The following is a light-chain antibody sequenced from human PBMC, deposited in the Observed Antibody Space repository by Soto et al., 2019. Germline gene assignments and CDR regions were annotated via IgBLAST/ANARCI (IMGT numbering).Light chain of an antibody. Sequence: DIVLTQFPGTLSLSPGERAALSCRASQSVTSNNLAWYQQKPGQAPRLLIYGASSRATGIPDRFSGSGSGTDFTLTISRLEPEDFAVYWCQQYGSSPYTFGQGTRLEIK. CDR2: GAS. CDR1: QSVTSNN. J-gene: IGKJ2*01. CDR3: QQYGSSPYT. V-gene: IGKV3-20*01.